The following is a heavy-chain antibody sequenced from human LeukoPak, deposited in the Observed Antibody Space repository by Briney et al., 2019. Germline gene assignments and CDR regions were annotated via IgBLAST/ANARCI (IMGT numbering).Heavy chain of an antibody. V-gene: IGHV4-34*01. CDR1: GGSFRGYY. J-gene: IGHJ4*02. CDR2: INHSGST. CDR3: ARGSIAARPSYFDY. Sequence: SETLSLTCAVYGGSFRGYYWSWLRQPPGKGLEWIGEINHSGSTNYNPSLKSRVTISVDTSNNQFSLKLSSVTAADTAVYYCARGSIAARPSYFDYWGQGTLVTVSS. D-gene: IGHD6-6*01.